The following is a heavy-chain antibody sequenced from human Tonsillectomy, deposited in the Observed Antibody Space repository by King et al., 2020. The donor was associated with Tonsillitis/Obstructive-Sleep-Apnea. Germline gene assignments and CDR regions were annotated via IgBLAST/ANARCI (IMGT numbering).Heavy chain of an antibody. CDR1: GLTFSNAW. CDR3: TTEDH. CDR2: INSKTVGGKT. V-gene: IGHV3-15*01. Sequence: VQLVESGGGLVKPGGSLRLSCAASGLTFSNAWMSWVRPAPGRGLEWGGRINSKTVGGKTDYAAPWKGRYTISRDDSKNTLYLQMNSLKTEDTAVYYCTTEDHWGQGTLVTVSS. J-gene: IGHJ1*01.